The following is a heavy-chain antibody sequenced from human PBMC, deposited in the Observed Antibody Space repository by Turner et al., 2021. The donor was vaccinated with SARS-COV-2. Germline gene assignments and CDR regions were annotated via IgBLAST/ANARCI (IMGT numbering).Heavy chain of an antibody. Sequence: QLQLQESVPGLVKTSETLSLTCTVSGGSISSSSYYWGWIRQPPGKGLELIGSIYYSRRTNYNPSLKSRVTISVDTSKNQFSLKLSSVTAADTAVYYCASQEALVPSYYYYYYGMDVWGQGTTVTVSS. V-gene: IGHV4-39*01. CDR2: IYYSRRT. CDR1: GGSISSSSYY. D-gene: IGHD3-10*01. CDR3: ASQEALVPSYYYYYYGMDV. J-gene: IGHJ6*02.